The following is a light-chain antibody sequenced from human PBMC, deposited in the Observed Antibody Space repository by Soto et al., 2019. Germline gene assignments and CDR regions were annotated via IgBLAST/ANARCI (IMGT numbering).Light chain of an antibody. CDR2: GAS. J-gene: IGKJ1*01. CDR1: QSVSSN. CDR3: QQYNNWPRT. V-gene: IGKV3-15*01. Sequence: ILFPQSPVTLSLSPGDRATLSCRASQSVSSNLAWYQQKPGQAPRLLIYGASTRATGIPARFSGSGSGTEFTLTISSLQSEDFAVYYCQQYNNWPRTFGQGTKVDIK.